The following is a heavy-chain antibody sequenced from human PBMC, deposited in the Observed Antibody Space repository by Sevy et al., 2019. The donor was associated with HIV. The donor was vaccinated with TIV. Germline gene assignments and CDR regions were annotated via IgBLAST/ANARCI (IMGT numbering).Heavy chain of an antibody. CDR1: GYNFISYW. J-gene: IGHJ6*02. V-gene: IGHV5-51*01. D-gene: IGHD4-17*01. Sequence: GESLKISCKGSGYNFISYWIGWVRQMPGRGLEWMGIIYPDYSDTRYSPSFQGQVTISVAKSINTAYLQWSSLKASDTAMYYCARHHASYGVTGYYYCYGLDVWGQGTTVTVSS. CDR3: ARHHASYGVTGYYYCYGLDV. CDR2: IYPDYSDT.